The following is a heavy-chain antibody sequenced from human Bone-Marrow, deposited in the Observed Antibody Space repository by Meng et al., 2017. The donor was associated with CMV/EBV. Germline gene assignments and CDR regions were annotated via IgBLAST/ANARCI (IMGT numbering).Heavy chain of an antibody. V-gene: IGHV3-21*01. J-gene: IGHJ5*02. Sequence: FSSYSMNWVRQAQGKGLEWVSSISSSSRYIYDADSVKGRFTISRDNAKNSLYLQMNSLIAEDTAVYYCARDAEDFWSGYYWGNWFDPWGQGTLVTVSS. CDR3: ARDAEDFWSGYYWGNWFDP. D-gene: IGHD3-3*01. CDR1: FSSYS. CDR2: ISSSSRYI.